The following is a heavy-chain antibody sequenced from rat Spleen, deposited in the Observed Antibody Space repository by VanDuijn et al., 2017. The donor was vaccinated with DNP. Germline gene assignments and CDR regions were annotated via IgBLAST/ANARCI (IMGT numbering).Heavy chain of an antibody. CDR1: GFTFNDNW. D-gene: IGHD4-1*01. V-gene: IGHV5-31*01. CDR2: ITSSGVST. Sequence: EVQLVESGGDLVQPGRSLKLSCVASGFTFNDNWMTWIRQVPGKGLEWVASITSSGVSTYYPDSVKGRFTISRDNAKNTLYLQMISLRSEDTATYYCTRCSTRAARLFDNWGQGAMVTVSS. CDR3: TRCSTRAARLFDN. J-gene: IGHJ2*01.